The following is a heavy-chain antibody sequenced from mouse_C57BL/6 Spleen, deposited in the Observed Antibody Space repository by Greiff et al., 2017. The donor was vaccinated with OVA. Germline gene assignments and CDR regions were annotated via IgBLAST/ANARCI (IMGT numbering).Heavy chain of an antibody. CDR2: INPGSGGT. CDR1: GYAFTNYL. CDR3: ARRNYGSSDAMDY. J-gene: IGHJ4*01. D-gene: IGHD1-1*01. V-gene: IGHV1-54*01. Sequence: VQLQQSGAELVRPGPSVKVSCKASGYAFTNYLIEWVKQRPGQGLEWIGVINPGSGGTNYNEKFKGKATLTADKSSSTAYMQLSSLTSEDSAVYFCARRNYGSSDAMDYWGQGTSVTVSS.